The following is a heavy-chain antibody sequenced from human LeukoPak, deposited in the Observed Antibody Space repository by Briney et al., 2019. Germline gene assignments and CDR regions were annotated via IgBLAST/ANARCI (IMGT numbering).Heavy chain of an antibody. J-gene: IGHJ3*02. D-gene: IGHD6-19*01. CDR2: IYHSGST. CDR3: ARARGIAVAGTRDAFDI. V-gene: IGHV4-38-2*02. CDR1: GYSISSGYY. Sequence: PSETLSLTCTVSGYSISSGYYWGWIRQPPGKGLEWIGSIYHSGSTYYNPSLKSRVTISVDTSKNQFSLKLSSVTAADTAVYYCARARGIAVAGTRDAFDIWGQGTMVTVSS.